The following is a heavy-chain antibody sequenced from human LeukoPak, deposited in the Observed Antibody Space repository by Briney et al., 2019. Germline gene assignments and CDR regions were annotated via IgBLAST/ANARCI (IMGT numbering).Heavy chain of an antibody. V-gene: IGHV3-7*03. CDR3: ARDRGGEMATIPNWYFDL. CDR1: GFTFSSYW. Sequence: GGSLRLSCAASGFTFSSYWMSWVRQAPGKGLEWVANIKQDGSEKYYVDSVKGRITISRDNAKNSLYLQMNSLRAEDTAVYYCARDRGGEMATIPNWYFDLWGRGTLVTVSS. CDR2: IKQDGSEK. J-gene: IGHJ2*01. D-gene: IGHD5-24*01.